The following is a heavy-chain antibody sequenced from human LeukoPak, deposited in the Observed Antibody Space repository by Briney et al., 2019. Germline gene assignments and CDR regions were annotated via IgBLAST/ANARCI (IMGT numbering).Heavy chain of an antibody. J-gene: IGHJ4*02. CDR3: ASPRDYYGSGSYYTWDY. CDR1: GFSFSSYA. CDR2: LTGSGANT. Sequence: GGSLRLSCAASGFSFSSYAMNWVRQAPGQGLEWVSALTGSGANTYYADSVKGRFTISRDNSKNTLYLQMNSLRAEDTAVYYCASPRDYYGSGSYYTWDYWGQGTLVTVSS. V-gene: IGHV3-23*01. D-gene: IGHD3-10*01.